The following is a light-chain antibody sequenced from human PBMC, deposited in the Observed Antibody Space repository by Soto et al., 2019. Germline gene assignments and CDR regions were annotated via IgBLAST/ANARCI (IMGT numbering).Light chain of an antibody. Sequence: EIVMTQSPATLSVSPGERATLSCRASQSVSRNLAWYQQKPGQAPRLLIYAASTRATCIPARFSGSGSGTDFTLTISSLQSEDFAVYYCQQYNNWPYTFGQGTKLEIK. CDR2: AAS. CDR1: QSVSRN. V-gene: IGKV3-15*01. CDR3: QQYNNWPYT. J-gene: IGKJ2*01.